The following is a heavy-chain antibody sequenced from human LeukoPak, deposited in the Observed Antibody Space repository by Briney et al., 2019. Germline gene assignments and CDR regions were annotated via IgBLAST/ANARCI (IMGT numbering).Heavy chain of an antibody. CDR1: GYTLTELS. CDR2: FDPEDGET. J-gene: IGHJ3*02. CDR3: ATDGYSSGWYPPVRPVGAFDI. V-gene: IGHV1-24*01. Sequence: ASVKVSCKVSGYTLTELSMHLVRQAPGKGLEWMGGFDPEDGETIYAQKFQGRVTMTEDTSTDTAYMELSSLRSEDTAVYYCATDGYSSGWYPPVRPVGAFDIWGQGTMVTVSS. D-gene: IGHD6-19*01.